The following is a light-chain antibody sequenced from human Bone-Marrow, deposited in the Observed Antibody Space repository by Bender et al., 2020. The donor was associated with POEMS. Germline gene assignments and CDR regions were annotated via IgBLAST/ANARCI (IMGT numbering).Light chain of an antibody. CDR1: DLCDKY. V-gene: IGLV3-1*01. J-gene: IGLJ2*01. CDR2: QDT. Sequence: SYEVTQPPSVSVSPGQTASITCSGDDLCDKYVAWYQQQPVQSPVLVIYQDTKRPSGIPERFSGSNSGNTATLTISGTQAMDEADYYCQAWDTYSVIFGGGTKLTVL. CDR3: QAWDTYSVI.